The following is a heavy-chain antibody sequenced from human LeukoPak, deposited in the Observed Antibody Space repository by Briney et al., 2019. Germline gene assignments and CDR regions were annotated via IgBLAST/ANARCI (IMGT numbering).Heavy chain of an antibody. D-gene: IGHD3-9*01. CDR2: INSDSGFT. CDR3: GRNFDMKGFHP. CDR1: GYTFTGYY. Sequence: ASVKVSCKASGYTFTGYYRNWVRQAPGQGLEWMGWINSDSGFTKYAQKFQGRVTMTRDTSITTVYMDLTRLTSDDTAVYYCGRNFDMKGFHPWGQGTLVTVSS. V-gene: IGHV1-2*02. J-gene: IGHJ5*02.